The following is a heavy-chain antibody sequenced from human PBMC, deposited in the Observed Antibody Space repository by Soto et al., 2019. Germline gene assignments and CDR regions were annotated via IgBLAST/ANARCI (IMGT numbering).Heavy chain of an antibody. V-gene: IGHV4-39*07. Sequence: PSETLSLTCSVSGDSITTNGYYWGWIRQRPGKGLEWIGNINPSGSTNSNPSLKSRVTISVDTSKNQFSLRLSSVTAADTAVYYCASPRGTIQNYGMDVWGQGTTVTVSS. CDR2: INPSGST. CDR3: ASPRGTIQNYGMDV. J-gene: IGHJ6*02. D-gene: IGHD3-3*01. CDR1: GDSITTNGYY.